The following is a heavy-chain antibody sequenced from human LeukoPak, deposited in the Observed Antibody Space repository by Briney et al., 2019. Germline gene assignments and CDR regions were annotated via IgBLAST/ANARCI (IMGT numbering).Heavy chain of an antibody. J-gene: IGHJ4*02. CDR3: AKSRSGSANRALQIFDN. D-gene: IGHD1-14*01. CDR1: GFAFGSEA. CDR2: ISPGGGTT. Sequence: GGSRRLSCAVSGFAFGSEAMSWVRQSPARGLEWVASISPGGGTTYYADYVKGRFTISRDNSKNSLFVQMNSLRAEDTAVYFCAKSRSGSANRALQIFDNWGQGTLVTVSS. V-gene: IGHV3-23*01.